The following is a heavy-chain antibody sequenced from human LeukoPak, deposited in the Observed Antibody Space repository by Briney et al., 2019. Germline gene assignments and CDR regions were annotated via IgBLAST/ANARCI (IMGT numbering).Heavy chain of an antibody. V-gene: IGHV1-8*03. CDR1: GYTFTSYD. CDR2: MNPNSGNT. Sequence: ASVKVSCKASGYTFTSYDINWVRQATGQGLEWMGWMNPNSGNTAYAQNFQGRVTITRNTSISTAYMELSRLTSDDTAVYYCARVKGEASYFDPWGQGTLVTVSS. D-gene: IGHD3-16*01. J-gene: IGHJ5*02. CDR3: ARVKGEASYFDP.